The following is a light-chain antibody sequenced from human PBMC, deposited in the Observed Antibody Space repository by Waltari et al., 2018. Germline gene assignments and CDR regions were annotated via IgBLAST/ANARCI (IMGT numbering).Light chain of an antibody. CDR2: DVS. CDR1: SSDVGSYKY. J-gene: IGLJ2*01. CDR3: SSYISSSTLEL. V-gene: IGLV2-14*03. Sequence: QSALSQPASVPGSPGQSITISCTGTSSDVGSYKYVSWYKQHPGKAPKLMIFDVSIRPSGVSNRFSGSKSGNTASLTISGLQAEDEADYYCSSYISSSTLELFGGGTSLTVL.